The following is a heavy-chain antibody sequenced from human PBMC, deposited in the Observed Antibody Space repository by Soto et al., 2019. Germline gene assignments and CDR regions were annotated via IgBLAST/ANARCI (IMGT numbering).Heavy chain of an antibody. CDR1: GFTFSSYG. D-gene: IGHD3-16*01. CDR2: IWYDGSNK. CDR3: ARGGDTFDY. J-gene: IGHJ4*02. Sequence: QVQLVESGGGVVQPGRSLRLSCAASGFTFSSYGMHWVRQAPGKGLEWVAVIWYDGSNKYYADSVKGRFTISRDNSKNRLYLQMNSLRAEDTAVYYCARGGDTFDYWGQGTLVTVSS. V-gene: IGHV3-33*01.